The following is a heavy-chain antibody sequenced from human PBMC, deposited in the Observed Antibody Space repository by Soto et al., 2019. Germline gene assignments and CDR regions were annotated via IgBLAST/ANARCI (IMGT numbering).Heavy chain of an antibody. CDR1: GFTFSSYG. CDR3: ARDRNDILTGYYIDY. D-gene: IGHD3-9*01. CDR2: IWYDGSNK. Sequence: PGGSLRLSCAASGFTFSSYGRHWVRQAPGKGLEWVAVIWYDGSNKYYADSVKGRFTISRDNSKNTLYLQMNSLRAEDTAVYYCARDRNDILTGYYIDYWGQGTLVTVSS. J-gene: IGHJ4*02. V-gene: IGHV3-33*01.